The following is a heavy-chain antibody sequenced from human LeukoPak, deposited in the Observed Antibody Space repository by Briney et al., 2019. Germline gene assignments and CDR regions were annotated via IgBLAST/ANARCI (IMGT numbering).Heavy chain of an antibody. Sequence: GGSLRLSCAASGFTFSNYAMTWVRQAPGKGLEWVSVLTGDGNTYYADSVKGRFTNSRDDSKNTLFLRMNSLRAEDTAVYFCAKVKWKLIGYFDYWGQGTLVTVSS. CDR3: AKVKWKLIGYFDY. CDR2: LTGDGNT. V-gene: IGHV3-23*01. D-gene: IGHD1-20*01. CDR1: GFTFSNYA. J-gene: IGHJ4*02.